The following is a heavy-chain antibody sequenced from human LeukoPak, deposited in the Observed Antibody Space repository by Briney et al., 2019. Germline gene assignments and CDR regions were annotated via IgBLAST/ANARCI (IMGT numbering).Heavy chain of an antibody. CDR2: IIPIFGTA. Sequence: ASVKVSCKASGGTFSSYAISWVRQAPGQGLEWMGGIIPIFGTANYAQKFQGRVTITTDESTSTAYMELSSLRSEDTAVYYCARYEKLGIYAFDIWGQGTMVTVSS. V-gene: IGHV1-69*05. CDR3: ARYEKLGIYAFDI. CDR1: GGTFSSYA. J-gene: IGHJ3*02. D-gene: IGHD7-27*01.